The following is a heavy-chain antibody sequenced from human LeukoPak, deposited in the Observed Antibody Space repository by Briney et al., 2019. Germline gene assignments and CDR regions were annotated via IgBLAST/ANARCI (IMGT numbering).Heavy chain of an antibody. Sequence: ASVKVSCNASGYTFSGYYMHWVRQAPGQGLEWMGWINPNSGGTNYAQKFQGRVTMTRDTSISTAYMELSRLRSDDTAVYYCARDLRIRHWFDPWGQGTLVTVSS. J-gene: IGHJ5*02. CDR2: INPNSGGT. CDR1: GYTFSGYY. D-gene: IGHD2-15*01. CDR3: ARDLRIRHWFDP. V-gene: IGHV1-2*02.